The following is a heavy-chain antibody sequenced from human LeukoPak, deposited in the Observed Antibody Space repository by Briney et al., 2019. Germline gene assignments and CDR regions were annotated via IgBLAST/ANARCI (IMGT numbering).Heavy chain of an antibody. D-gene: IGHD2-2*02. CDR2: IKQDGSEK. CDR3: ARYYGDIVVVPAAIVRQYYFDY. Sequence: GGSLRLSCAASGFTFSNAWMSWVRQAPGKGLEWVANIKQDGSEKYYVDSVKGRFTVSRDNAKNSLYLQMNSLRAEDTAVYYCARYYGDIVVVPAAIVRQYYFDYWGQGTLVTVSS. V-gene: IGHV3-7*01. J-gene: IGHJ4*02. CDR1: GFTFSNAW.